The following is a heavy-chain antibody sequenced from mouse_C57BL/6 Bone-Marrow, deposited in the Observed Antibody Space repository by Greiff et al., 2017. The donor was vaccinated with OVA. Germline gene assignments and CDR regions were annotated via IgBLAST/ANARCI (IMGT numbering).Heavy chain of an antibody. CDR2: IYPGDGDT. Sequence: QVQLKQSGPELVKPGASVKISCKASGYAFSSSWMNWVKQRPGKGLEWIGRIYPGDGDTNYNGKFKGKATLTADKSSSTAYMQLRSLTSEDSAVYFCARCGSNYYGPFAYWGQGTLVTVSA. CDR1: GYAFSSSW. V-gene: IGHV1-82*01. CDR3: ARCGSNYYGPFAY. J-gene: IGHJ3*01. D-gene: IGHD1-1*01.